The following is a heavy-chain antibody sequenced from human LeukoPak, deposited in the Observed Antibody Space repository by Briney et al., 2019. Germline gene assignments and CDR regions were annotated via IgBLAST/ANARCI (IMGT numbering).Heavy chain of an antibody. J-gene: IGHJ6*02. V-gene: IGHV3-30*03. CDR2: ISYDGSNK. CDR3: ARGAPLNGMDV. CDR1: GFTFSSYG. Sequence: GRSLRLSCAASGFTFSSYGMHWVRQAPGKGLEWVAVISYDGSNKYYADSVKGRFTISRDNSKNTLYLQMNSLRAEDTAVYYCARGAPLNGMDVWGQGTTVTVSS.